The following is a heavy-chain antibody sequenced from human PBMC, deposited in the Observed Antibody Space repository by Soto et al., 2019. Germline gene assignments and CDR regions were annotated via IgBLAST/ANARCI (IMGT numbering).Heavy chain of an antibody. CDR3: VRAIPGTTTWFDP. CDR2: SRDKAHSYTT. Sequence: EVQLVESGGDLVQPGGSLRLSCTATGFTISDHYIDWVRQAPGKGLEWVGRSRDKAHSYTTGYAASVKGSFTISRDDSKNSVYLEMNSLKTDDTAVYYCVRAIPGTTTWFDPWGQGTLVTVSS. CDR1: GFTISDHY. V-gene: IGHV3-72*01. J-gene: IGHJ5*02. D-gene: IGHD1-7*01.